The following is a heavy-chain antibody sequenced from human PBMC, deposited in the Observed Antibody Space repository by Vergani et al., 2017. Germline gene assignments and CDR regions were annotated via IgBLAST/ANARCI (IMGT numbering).Heavy chain of an antibody. Sequence: QVQLQESGPGLVKPSQTLSLPCTVPGGSINSHNYYWSWIRQPAGKGLEWIGRIHTSGSTNYNPSLKSRVTMSEDTSKNQFSLNLTSVTAADTAVDFCARGSCLGSSCYKPRFDYWGQGSLVTVSS. J-gene: IGHJ4*02. CDR1: GGSINSHNYY. CDR3: ARGSCLGSSCYKPRFDY. CDR2: IHTSGST. V-gene: IGHV4-61*02. D-gene: IGHD3-22*01.